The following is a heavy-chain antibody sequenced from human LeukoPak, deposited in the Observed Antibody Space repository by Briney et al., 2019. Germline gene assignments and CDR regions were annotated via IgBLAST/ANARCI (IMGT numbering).Heavy chain of an antibody. V-gene: IGHV3-23*01. D-gene: IGHD3-22*01. J-gene: IGHJ4*02. CDR3: AKKGDSSGYHQYYFDY. CDR2: ISGSGGST. Sequence: GGSLRLSCAASGFTFSSYGMSWVRQAPGKGLEWVSAISGSGGSTYYADSVKGRFTISRDNSKNTLYLQMNSLRAEDTAVYYCAKKGDSSGYHQYYFDYWGQGTLVTVSS. CDR1: GFTFSSYG.